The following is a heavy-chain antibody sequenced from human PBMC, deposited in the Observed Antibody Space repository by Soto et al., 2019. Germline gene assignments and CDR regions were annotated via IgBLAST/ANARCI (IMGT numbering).Heavy chain of an antibody. CDR2: ISSSSSYI. CDR3: ARVFSGYDFAGRHWFVDY. V-gene: IGHV3-21*01. CDR1: GFTFSSYS. Sequence: GGSLRLSCAASGFTFSSYSMNWVRQAPGKGLEWVSSISSSSSYIYYADSVKGRFTISRDNAKNSLYLQMNSLRAEDTAVYYCARVFSGYDFAGRHWFVDYWGQGTLVTVSS. J-gene: IGHJ4*02. D-gene: IGHD5-12*01.